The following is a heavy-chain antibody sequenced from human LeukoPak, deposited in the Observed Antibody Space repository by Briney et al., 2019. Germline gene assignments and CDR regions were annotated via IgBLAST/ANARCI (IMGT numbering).Heavy chain of an antibody. CDR2: IYYSGST. J-gene: IGHJ4*02. D-gene: IGHD4-17*01. Sequence: PSETLSLTCTVSGGSISSYYWSWLRQPPGKGLEWIGYIYYSGSTNYNPSLNSRVTMSVDTSKNQFSLKLSSVTAADTAVYYCARGSRSLGVTTVTRGFDYWGQGTLVTVSS. CDR3: ARGSRSLGVTTVTRGFDY. CDR1: GGSISSYY. V-gene: IGHV4-59*01.